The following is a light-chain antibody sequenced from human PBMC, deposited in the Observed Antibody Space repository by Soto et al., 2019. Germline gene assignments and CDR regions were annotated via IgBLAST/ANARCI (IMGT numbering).Light chain of an antibody. Sequence: QSALTQPASVPGSPGQSITISCTGTSSDVGGYDYVSWYQEHPGKAPKLVIFEVSNRPSGISTRFSGSKSGNTASLTISELQADDEADYYCSSYTTSSTSVFGTGTKVTVL. CDR1: SSDVGGYDY. CDR3: SSYTTSSTSV. J-gene: IGLJ1*01. V-gene: IGLV2-14*01. CDR2: EVS.